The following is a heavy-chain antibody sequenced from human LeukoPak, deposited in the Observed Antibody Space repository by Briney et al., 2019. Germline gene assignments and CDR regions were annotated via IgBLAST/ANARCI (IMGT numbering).Heavy chain of an antibody. Sequence: GGSLRLSCAVSGFTVSGNYMSWVRQAPGKGLEWVGFIRSKAYGGTTAYAASVKGRFTISRDDSKSIAYLQMNSLKTEDTAVYYCTRNDYVWGSYRYTGYYYYYMDVWGKGTTVTISS. CDR1: GFTVSGNY. CDR2: IRSKAYGGTT. V-gene: IGHV3-49*04. J-gene: IGHJ6*03. CDR3: TRNDYVWGSYRYTGYYYYYMDV. D-gene: IGHD3-16*02.